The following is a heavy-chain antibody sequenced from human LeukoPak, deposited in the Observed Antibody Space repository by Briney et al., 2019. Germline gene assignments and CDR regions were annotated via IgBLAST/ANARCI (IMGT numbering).Heavy chain of an antibody. J-gene: IGHJ4*02. CDR3: ATRKSTGSFDY. Sequence: GGSLRLSCAASGFTFNNSGMNWVRPAPGRGLEWVSYVSSGSGTIYYADTVKGRYTISRDNATNSLYLQMNSLRDEDTAVYYCATRKSTGSFDYWGQGTLVTVSS. D-gene: IGHD7-27*01. V-gene: IGHV3-48*02. CDR1: GFTFNNSG. CDR2: VSSGSGTI.